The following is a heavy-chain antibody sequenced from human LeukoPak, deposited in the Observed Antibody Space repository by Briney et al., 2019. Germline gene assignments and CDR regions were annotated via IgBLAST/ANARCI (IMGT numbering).Heavy chain of an antibody. CDR1: DGSFSGYY. CDR2: INHSGST. V-gene: IGHV4-34*01. D-gene: IGHD2-2*01. Sequence: SETLSLTCAVYDGSFSGYYWSWIRQPPGKGLEWIGEINHSGSTNYNPSLKSRVTISVDTSKNQFSLKLSSVTAADTAVYYCARGGVVPAATKYNWFDPWGQGTLVTVSS. CDR3: ARGGVVPAATKYNWFDP. J-gene: IGHJ5*02.